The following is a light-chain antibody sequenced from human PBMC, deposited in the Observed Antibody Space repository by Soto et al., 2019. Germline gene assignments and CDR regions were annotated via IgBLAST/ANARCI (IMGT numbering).Light chain of an antibody. V-gene: IGLV8-61*01. J-gene: IGLJ3*02. CDR3: VLYMGSGIAV. Sequence: QTVVTQEPSFSVSPGGTVTLTCGMSSGSVSASYYPSWYQQTPGQAPRTLIYSTNTRSSGVPDRFSGAILGNKAALTITGAQAEDESDYYCVLYMGSGIAVFGGGTKRTVL. CDR1: SGSVSASYY. CDR2: STN.